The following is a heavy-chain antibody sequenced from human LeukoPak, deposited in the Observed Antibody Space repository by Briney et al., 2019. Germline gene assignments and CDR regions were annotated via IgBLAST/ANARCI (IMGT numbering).Heavy chain of an antibody. D-gene: IGHD6-19*01. CDR2: ISSSSSYT. J-gene: IGHJ4*02. CDR1: GFTFSDYY. CDR3: ASSLAVAGFDY. Sequence: GGSLRLSCAASGFTFSDYYMSWIRQAPGKGLEWVSYISSSSSYTNYADSVKGRFTISRDNAKNSLYLQMNSLRAEDTAVYYCASSLAVAGFDYWGQGTLVTVSS. V-gene: IGHV3-11*06.